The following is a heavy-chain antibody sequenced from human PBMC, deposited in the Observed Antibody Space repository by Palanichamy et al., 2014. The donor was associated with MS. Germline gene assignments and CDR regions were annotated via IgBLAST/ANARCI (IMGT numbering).Heavy chain of an antibody. CDR1: GDSIKYDDC. D-gene: IGHD6-6*01. Sequence: QLQLQESGPGLVKPSGTLSLTCAVSGDSIKYDDCWSWVRQPPGKGLEWIGEIHYRGTTNYNPSLKSRATVSIDESKKGVYLEVTSVTAADTAVYYCAGDRGSRLGWFEPWGQGTLVSVSS. J-gene: IGHJ5*02. CDR2: IHYRGTT. CDR3: AGDRGSRLGWFEP. V-gene: IGHV4-4*02.